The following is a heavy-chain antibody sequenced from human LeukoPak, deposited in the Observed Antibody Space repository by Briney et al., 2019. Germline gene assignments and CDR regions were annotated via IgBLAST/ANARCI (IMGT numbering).Heavy chain of an antibody. Sequence: PGGSLRLSCAASGFTFNNYWLNWVRQAPGKGLEWVAKISQDGSEKYYVDSVKGRFTISRDSGKNSLYLQMNSLRVEDTAVYYCARAVGSSGCDYWGQGTLVTVSS. J-gene: IGHJ4*02. CDR3: ARAVGSSGCDY. CDR2: ISQDGSEK. V-gene: IGHV3-7*01. D-gene: IGHD3-22*01. CDR1: GFTFNNYW.